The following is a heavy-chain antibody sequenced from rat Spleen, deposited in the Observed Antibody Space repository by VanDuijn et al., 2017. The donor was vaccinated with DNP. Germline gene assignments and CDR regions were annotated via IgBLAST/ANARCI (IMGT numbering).Heavy chain of an antibody. CDR2: INTDGGTT. D-gene: IGHD1-4*01. CDR1: GFIFSNYW. V-gene: IGHV5-31*01. J-gene: IGHJ2*01. Sequence: EVQLVESGGGPVQPGRSLKLSCVASGFIFSNYWMTWIRQAPGKGLEWLSSINTDGGTTFYPDSVKGRFTISRDNAKSTLYLQMNSLRSEDTATYYCAGRPPPTRGPFDYWGQGVTVTVSS. CDR3: AGRPPPTRGPFDY.